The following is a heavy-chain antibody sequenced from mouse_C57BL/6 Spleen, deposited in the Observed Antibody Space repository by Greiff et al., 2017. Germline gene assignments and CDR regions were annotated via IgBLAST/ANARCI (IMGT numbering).Heavy chain of an antibody. CDR3: ARSDDGFSWFAY. CDR1: GYTFTSYW. CDR2: IYPGSGST. Sequence: VQLQQPGAELVKPGASVKMSCKASGYTFTSYWITWVKQTPGQGLEWIGDIYPGSGSTNYNEKFKSKATLTVDTSSSTAYMQLSSLTSEDAAVYYCARSDDGFSWFAYWGQGTLVTVSA. J-gene: IGHJ3*01. V-gene: IGHV1-55*01. D-gene: IGHD2-3*01.